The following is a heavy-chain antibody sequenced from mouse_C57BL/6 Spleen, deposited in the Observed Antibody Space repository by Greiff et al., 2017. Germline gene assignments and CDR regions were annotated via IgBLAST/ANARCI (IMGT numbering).Heavy chain of an antibody. CDR1: GFTFSDYG. CDR3: ARQHRLKAMDY. CDR2: ISRGSGTI. Sequence: EVMLVESGGGLVKPGGSLKLSCAASGFTFSDYGMHWVRQATEQGLEWVAYISRGSGTIYYADTVKGRFTISRDNAKNTLFLQMTRLRSEDTAMYYCARQHRLKAMDYWGQGTSVTVSS. V-gene: IGHV5-17*01. D-gene: IGHD1-2*01. J-gene: IGHJ4*01.